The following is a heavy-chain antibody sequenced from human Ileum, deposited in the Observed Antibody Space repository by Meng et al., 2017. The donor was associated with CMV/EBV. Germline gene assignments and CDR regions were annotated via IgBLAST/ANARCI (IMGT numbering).Heavy chain of an antibody. Sequence: SCQAFGYIFTKYGVTWVRQAPGQGLEWLGWISGHNGVTNYAPRFQGRVTMTTETSLDTAYMELRSLTSDDTAVYYCARDGGGYGIFDHWGQGSLVTVSS. D-gene: IGHD5-12*01. J-gene: IGHJ4*02. CDR3: ARDGGGYGIFDH. V-gene: IGHV1-18*01. CDR1: GYIFTKYG. CDR2: ISGHNGVT.